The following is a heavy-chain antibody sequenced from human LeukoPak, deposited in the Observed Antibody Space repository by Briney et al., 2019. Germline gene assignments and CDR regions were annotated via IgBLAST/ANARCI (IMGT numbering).Heavy chain of an antibody. CDR2: IYYSGST. CDR1: GGSISSSSYY. CDR3: ARFFGELSHYFDY. J-gene: IGHJ4*02. D-gene: IGHD3-10*01. Sequence: SETLSLTCTVSGGSISSSSYYWGWIRQPPGKGLEWIGSIYYSGSTYYNPSLKSRVTISVDTSKNQFSLKLSSVTAADTAVYYCARFFGELSHYFDYWGQGTLVTVSS. V-gene: IGHV4-39*07.